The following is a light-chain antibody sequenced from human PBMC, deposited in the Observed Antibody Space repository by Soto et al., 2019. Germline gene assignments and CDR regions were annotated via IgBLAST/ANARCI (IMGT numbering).Light chain of an antibody. Sequence: EIVMTQSPATLSVSPGERATLSCRASQSVSSYLAWYQQKPGQAPRLLISGASTRATGIPARFSGSGSGTELTDITPSMQTVESAAYAVYHYHTYVQTFGQGTKVDIK. CDR3: YHYHTYVQT. J-gene: IGKJ1*01. CDR2: GAS. V-gene: IGKV3D-15*01. CDR1: QSVSSY.